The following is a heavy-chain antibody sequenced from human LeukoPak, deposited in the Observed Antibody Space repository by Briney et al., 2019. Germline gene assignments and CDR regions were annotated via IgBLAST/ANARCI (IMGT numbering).Heavy chain of an antibody. D-gene: IGHD6-13*01. CDR2: ISGSGGDT. CDR3: ARRWYLDY. V-gene: IGHV3-23*01. J-gene: IGHJ4*02. Sequence: GGSLRLSCAVSGFTFSTFSIYAMSWVRQAPGKGLEWVSVISGSGGDTYYADSVKGRFTISRDNSKNTLYLQMNSLRAEDTAVYYCARRWYLDYWGLGTLVTVSS. CDR1: GFTFSTFSIYA.